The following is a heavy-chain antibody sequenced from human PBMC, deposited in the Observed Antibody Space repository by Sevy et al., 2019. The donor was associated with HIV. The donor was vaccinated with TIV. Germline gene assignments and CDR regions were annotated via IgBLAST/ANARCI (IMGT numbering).Heavy chain of an antibody. CDR3: ARDPGITNGMSV. CDR1: GFLVSDDY. Sequence: GGSLRLSCAASGFLVSDDYMNWVRQAPGKGLEWVSVIYREGTTYYADAVKGRLTISREDSKNTMYLQMNSLRAEDTAVYYCARDPGITNGMSVWGQGTTVTVSS. V-gene: IGHV3-53*01. J-gene: IGHJ6*02. CDR2: IYREGTT. D-gene: IGHD1-20*01.